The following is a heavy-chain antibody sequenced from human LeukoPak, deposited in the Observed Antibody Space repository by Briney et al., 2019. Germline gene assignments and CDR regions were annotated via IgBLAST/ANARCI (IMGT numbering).Heavy chain of an antibody. J-gene: IGHJ4*02. V-gene: IGHV3-21*01. CDR1: GFTFSSYT. CDR2: ISSSINYI. CDR3: ARSRTSSPYDKTLNF. D-gene: IGHD1-14*01. Sequence: GGSLRLSCAASGFTFSSYTMSWVREAPGKGLEWVSSISSSINYIYHADSVKGRFTISRDDAQNSVYLQMNSLKDEDTAVYYCARSRTSSPYDKTLNFWGQGTLVIVSS.